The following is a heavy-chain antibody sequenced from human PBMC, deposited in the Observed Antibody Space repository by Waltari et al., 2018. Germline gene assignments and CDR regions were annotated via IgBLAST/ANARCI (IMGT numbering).Heavy chain of an antibody. D-gene: IGHD3-22*01. J-gene: IGHJ3*02. V-gene: IGHV1-24*01. Sequence: QVQLVQSGAEVKKPGASVKVSCKVSGYTLTELSMHWVRRPPGKGLEWMGGDDPEDGETIDAQKFQGRVTMTEDTSTDTAYIELSSLRPEDTAVYYCATSYDSSGYPAFDIWGQGTMVTVSS. CDR3: ATSYDSSGYPAFDI. CDR1: GYTLTELS. CDR2: DDPEDGET.